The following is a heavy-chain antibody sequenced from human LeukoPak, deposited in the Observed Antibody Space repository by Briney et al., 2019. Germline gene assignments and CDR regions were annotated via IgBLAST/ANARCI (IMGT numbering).Heavy chain of an antibody. D-gene: IGHD2-2*01. J-gene: IGHJ2*01. CDR1: GGSISSSSYF. CDR2: IYYSGST. CDR3: ARLFGPAAAESSYWYFDL. V-gene: IGHV4-39*01. Sequence: SETLSLACTVSGGSISSSSYFWGWIRQPPGKGLEWIGSIYYSGSTFNNPSLKSRVTMSVDTSMNQFSLKLSSVTAADTAVYYCARLFGPAAAESSYWYFDLWGRGTLVTVSS.